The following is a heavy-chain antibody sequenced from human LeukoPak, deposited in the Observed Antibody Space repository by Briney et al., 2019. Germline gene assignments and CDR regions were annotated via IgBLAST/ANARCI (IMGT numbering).Heavy chain of an antibody. CDR3: ARDQVGAANYYYYMDV. Sequence: PGGSLRLPCAASGFTVSRIYMSWVRQALGKGLEWVSSISSSSSYIYYADSVKGRFTISRDNAKNSLYLQMNSLRAEDTAVYYCARDQVGAANYYYYMDVWGKGTTVTVSS. CDR2: ISSSSSYI. V-gene: IGHV3-21*01. D-gene: IGHD1-26*01. CDR1: GFTVSRIY. J-gene: IGHJ6*03.